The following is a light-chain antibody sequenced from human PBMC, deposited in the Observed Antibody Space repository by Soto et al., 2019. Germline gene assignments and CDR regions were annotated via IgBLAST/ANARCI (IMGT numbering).Light chain of an antibody. CDR1: SSNIGSNT. CDR2: SNN. J-gene: IGLJ2*01. Sequence: QSVLTQPPSASGTPGQRVTISCSGSSSNIGSNTVNWYQQLPGTAPKLLIYSNNQRPSGVPDRFSGSKSGTSASLAISGLQSEEEADYYCAAWDDSLTGQVVFGGGTQLTVL. CDR3: AAWDDSLTGQVV. V-gene: IGLV1-44*01.